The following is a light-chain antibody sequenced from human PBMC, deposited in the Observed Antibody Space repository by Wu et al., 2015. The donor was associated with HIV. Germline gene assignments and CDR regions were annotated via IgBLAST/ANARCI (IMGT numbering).Light chain of an antibody. Sequence: EIVLTQSPGTLSLSPGERATLSCRASQSVSSFLAWYQQKPGQAPRPLISGASSRATGIPDRFSGSGSGTDFTLTISRLEPEDFAMYYCQQYGSSPLTFGGGTKVEIK. J-gene: IGKJ4*01. CDR1: QSVSSF. CDR2: GAS. CDR3: QQYGSSPLT. V-gene: IGKV3-20*01.